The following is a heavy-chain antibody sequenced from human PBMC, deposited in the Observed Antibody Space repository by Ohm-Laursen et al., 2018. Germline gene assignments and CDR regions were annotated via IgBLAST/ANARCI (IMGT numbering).Heavy chain of an antibody. CDR2: INHSGST. CDR1: GGSISSYY. J-gene: IGHJ6*02. D-gene: IGHD1-1*01. V-gene: IGHV4-59*01. CDR3: ARYTAPKYYYGMDV. Sequence: TLSLTCTVSGGSISSYYWSWIRQSPGRGLEWIGYINHSGSTNYNPSLKSRLTLSVDTSKNQFSLKLTSVTAADTAVYYCARYTAPKYYYGMDVWGQGTTVTVSS.